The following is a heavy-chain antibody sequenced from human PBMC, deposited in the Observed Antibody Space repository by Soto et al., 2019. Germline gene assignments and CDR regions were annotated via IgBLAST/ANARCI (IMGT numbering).Heavy chain of an antibody. D-gene: IGHD3-3*01. CDR1: GFTFSNYA. J-gene: IGHJ5*02. V-gene: IGHV3-23*01. CDR2: ISGSGGST. Sequence: PGGSLRLSCAASGFTFSNYAMNWVRQAPGKGLEWVSAISGSGGSTYYADSVKGRFTISRDNAKNSLYLQMNSLRAEDTAVYYCARVGYDFWSGYDWFDPWGQGTLVTVSS. CDR3: ARVGYDFWSGYDWFDP.